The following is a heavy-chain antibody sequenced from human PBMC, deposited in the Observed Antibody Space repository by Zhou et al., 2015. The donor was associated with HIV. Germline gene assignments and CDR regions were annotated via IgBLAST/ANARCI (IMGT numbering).Heavy chain of an antibody. D-gene: IGHD6-19*01. J-gene: IGHJ4*02. CDR2: IRSSDGDT. V-gene: IGHV1-18*01. Sequence: QVQLVQSGAELKKPGASVKVSCKASGYTFTTFGISWVRQAPGQGLQWMGWIRSSDGDTNYAQNLQGRVSMTTDPSTTTVYMELRSLRSEDTAVYFCARGFRGNVFSTGWFYLDFWGQGTLVTVSS. CDR3: ARGFRGNVFSTGWFYLDF. CDR1: GYTFTTFG.